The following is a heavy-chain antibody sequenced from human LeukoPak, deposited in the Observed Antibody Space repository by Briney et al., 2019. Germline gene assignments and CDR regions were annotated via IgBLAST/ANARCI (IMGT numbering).Heavy chain of an antibody. Sequence: PGGSLRLSCAASGFTFSSYSMSWVRQAPGKGLEWVSSVSSSSSYIYYADSVKGRFTISRDNAKNSLYLQMNSLRAEDTAVYYCARAPIVATRLYYFDYWGQGTLVTVSS. CDR1: GFTFSSYS. J-gene: IGHJ4*02. D-gene: IGHD5-12*01. V-gene: IGHV3-21*01. CDR2: VSSSSSYI. CDR3: ARAPIVATRLYYFDY.